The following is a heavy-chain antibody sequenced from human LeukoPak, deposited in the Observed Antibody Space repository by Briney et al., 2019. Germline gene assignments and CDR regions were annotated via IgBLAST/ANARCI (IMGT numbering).Heavy chain of an antibody. Sequence: GGSLRLSCAPSGFTVSSRYMSWVRQAPGKGLEWVSVIYIDGSTYYTDSVKSRFTISRDNFKNTLYLQMNSLRAEDTAVYYCATVRGDYARGMNGMDVWGKGTTVTVSS. CDR3: ATVRGDYARGMNGMDV. CDR2: IYIDGST. CDR1: GFTVSSRY. V-gene: IGHV3-53*01. J-gene: IGHJ6*04. D-gene: IGHD4-17*01.